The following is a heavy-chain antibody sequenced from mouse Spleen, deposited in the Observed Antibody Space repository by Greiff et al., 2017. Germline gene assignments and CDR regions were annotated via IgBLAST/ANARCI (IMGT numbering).Heavy chain of an antibody. CDR3: ARERDYGLDY. V-gene: IGHV5-16*01. CDR1: GFTFSDYY. D-gene: IGHD2-4*01. CDR2: INYDGSST. J-gene: IGHJ2*01. Sequence: EVKLMESEGGLVQPGSSMKLSCTASGFTFSDYYMAWVRQVPEKGLEWVANINYDGSSTYYLDSLKSRFIISRDNAKNILYLQMSSLKSEDTATYYCARERDYGLDYWGQGTTLTVSS.